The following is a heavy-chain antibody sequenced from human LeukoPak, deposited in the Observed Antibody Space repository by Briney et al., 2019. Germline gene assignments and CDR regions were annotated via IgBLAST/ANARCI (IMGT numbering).Heavy chain of an antibody. CDR3: ARGGSAYSSSWSTFDY. D-gene: IGHD6-13*01. CDR1: GFTFSSYW. V-gene: IGHV3-74*01. Sequence: GGSQRLSCAASGFTFSSYWMHWVRQVSGKGLVWVSRINSDGSSTSYADSVKGRFAISRDNAKNTLYLQVNSLRAEDTAVYYCARGGSAYSSSWSTFDYWGQGALVTVSA. J-gene: IGHJ4*02. CDR2: INSDGSST.